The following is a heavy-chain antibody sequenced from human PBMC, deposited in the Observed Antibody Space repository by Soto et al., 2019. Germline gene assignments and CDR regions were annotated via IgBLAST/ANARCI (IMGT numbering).Heavy chain of an antibody. D-gene: IGHD2-2*03. CDR1: GGSINFYY. J-gene: IGHJ2*01. CDR2: SYYSGTT. CDR3: ASGWGKYFDF. V-gene: IGHV4-59*01. Sequence: QVQLQESGPGLVKPSETLSLTCTVSGGSINFYYWNWIRQPPGKGLEWIGHSYYSGTTNYNPSLESRVMISIETSKNQFSPNLQSVTPADTAVYYCASGWGKYFDFWGRGTLVTVSS.